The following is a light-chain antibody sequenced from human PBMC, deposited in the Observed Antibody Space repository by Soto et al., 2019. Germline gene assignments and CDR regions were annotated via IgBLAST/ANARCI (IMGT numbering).Light chain of an antibody. CDR1: QAVNTR. Sequence: EIVLTQSPGTLSLSPGERATLSCRASQAVNTRLAWYQHKPGQAPRLLIYLTSNRAAGIPARFSGSGSETDFNITISDVEPEDFEVYYCHQSQSWPRTFGQGTKVDIK. V-gene: IGKV3-11*01. J-gene: IGKJ1*01. CDR2: LTS. CDR3: HQSQSWPRT.